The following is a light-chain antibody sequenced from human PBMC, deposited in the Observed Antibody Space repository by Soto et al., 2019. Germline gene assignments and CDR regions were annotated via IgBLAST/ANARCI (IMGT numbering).Light chain of an antibody. V-gene: IGKV3-20*01. CDR1: QSVISTD. J-gene: IGKJ4*01. CDR3: QQYGTSPPD. CDR2: AAS. Sequence: TLSCKASQSVISTDLAWYQQKPGQAPRLLVYAASSRASGIPDRFSGSGSGTDFTLTISRLEPEDFAVYYCQQYGTSPPDFGGGTKVDIK.